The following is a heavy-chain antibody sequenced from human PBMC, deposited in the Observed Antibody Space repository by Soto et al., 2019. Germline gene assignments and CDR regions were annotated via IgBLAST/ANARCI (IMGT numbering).Heavy chain of an antibody. D-gene: IGHD6-6*01. CDR2: INSDGSTT. CDR1: GFTFSSYW. V-gene: IGHV3-74*01. Sequence: GGSLRLSCAASGFTFSSYWMHWVRQAPGKGLVWVSRINSDGSTTTYADSVKCRFTISRDNAKNTLYLQMNSLRAEDTAVYYCARAAARTLDFDYWGQGTLVTVSS. J-gene: IGHJ4*02. CDR3: ARAAARTLDFDY.